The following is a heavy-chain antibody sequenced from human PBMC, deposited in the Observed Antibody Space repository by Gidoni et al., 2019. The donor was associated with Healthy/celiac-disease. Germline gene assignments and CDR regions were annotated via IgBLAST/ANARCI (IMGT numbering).Heavy chain of an antibody. J-gene: IGHJ3*02. CDR3: ARGGLTIFGVVISSPAFDI. D-gene: IGHD3-3*01. CDR2: INHSGST. Sequence: QVQLQQWGAGPLTPSDTLSLTCAVYGGSFSGYYWSWIRQPPGKGLEWIGEINHSGSTNYNPSLKGRVTISVDTSKNQFSLKLSSVTAADTAVYYCARGGLTIFGVVISSPAFDIWGQGTMVTVSS. CDR1: GGSFSGYY. V-gene: IGHV4-34*01.